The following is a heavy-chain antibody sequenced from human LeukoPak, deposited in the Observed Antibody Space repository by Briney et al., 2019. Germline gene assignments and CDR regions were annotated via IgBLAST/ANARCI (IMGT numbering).Heavy chain of an antibody. Sequence: SETLSLTCTVSGGSISSYYWSWLRQPPGKGLEWIGNIYYSGTTNYNPSLKSRVTMSVDTSKNQFSLKLSSVTAADTAVYYCARHPTGYSSCWYVDWGQGTLVTVSS. CDR3: ARHPTGYSSCWYVD. D-gene: IGHD6-19*01. CDR1: GGSISSYY. V-gene: IGHV4-59*08. J-gene: IGHJ4*02. CDR2: IYYSGTT.